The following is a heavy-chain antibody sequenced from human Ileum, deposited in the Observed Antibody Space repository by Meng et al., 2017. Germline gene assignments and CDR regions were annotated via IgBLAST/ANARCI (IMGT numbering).Heavy chain of an antibody. CDR3: ARENTIFGVVWGSWFDP. CDR1: GGSIRSGDYY. J-gene: IGHJ5*02. CDR2: LYYSGST. D-gene: IGHD3-3*01. Sequence: QVQPQESGPGLVKPSQTLSLPCPVPGGSIRSGDYYWSWIRQPPGKGLEWIGYLYYSGSTYYNPSLKSRVTISVDTSKNQFSLKLSSVTAADTAVYYCARENTIFGVVWGSWFDPWGQGTLVTVSS. V-gene: IGHV4-30-4*01.